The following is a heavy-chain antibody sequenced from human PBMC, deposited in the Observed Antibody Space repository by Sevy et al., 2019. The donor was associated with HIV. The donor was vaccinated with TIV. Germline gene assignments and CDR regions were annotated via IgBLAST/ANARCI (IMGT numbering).Heavy chain of an antibody. Sequence: GGSLRLSCAASGFTVNSNYMTWVRQAPGKGLEGVSVIHSDDTTYHSDSWKDRFTISRDNFKNTLYLYMSSMSAEDTAVYYCARGKSGYGYALNYWGQGTLVTVSS. D-gene: IGHD5-18*01. CDR2: IHSDDTT. CDR3: ARGKSGYGYALNY. J-gene: IGHJ4*02. CDR1: GFTVNSNY. V-gene: IGHV3-66*01.